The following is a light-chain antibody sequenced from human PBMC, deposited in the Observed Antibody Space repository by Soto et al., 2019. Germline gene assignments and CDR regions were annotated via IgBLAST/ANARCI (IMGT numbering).Light chain of an antibody. Sequence: IRMTQSPSAVSASVGDRVTITCRASHDISSWLAWYQQKPGKAPKLLIYAASSLQHGVPSRFSGSGSGTDFTLTISSLQPEDFASYYCQPASSFPLAFGGGTTVDI. CDR3: QPASSFPLA. V-gene: IGKV1-12*01. CDR2: AAS. CDR1: HDISSW. J-gene: IGKJ4*01.